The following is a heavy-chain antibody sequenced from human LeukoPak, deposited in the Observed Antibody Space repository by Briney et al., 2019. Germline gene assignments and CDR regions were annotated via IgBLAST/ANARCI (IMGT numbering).Heavy chain of an antibody. Sequence: GGSLRLSCAASGFTFSNYGMLWVRQAPGKGLEWVAVIWYDGSNKYYADSVKGRFTISRGNSKNTLYLQMNSPRAEDTAVYYCARRGSDAFDIWGQGTMVTVSS. V-gene: IGHV3-33*01. CDR2: IWYDGSNK. CDR1: GFTFSNYG. J-gene: IGHJ3*02. D-gene: IGHD3-16*01. CDR3: ARRGSDAFDI.